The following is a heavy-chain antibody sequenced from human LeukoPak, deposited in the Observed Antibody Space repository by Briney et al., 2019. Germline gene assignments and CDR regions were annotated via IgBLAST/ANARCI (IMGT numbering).Heavy chain of an antibody. D-gene: IGHD1-26*01. Sequence: GGSLRLSCAASGFTFSSYWMHWVRQGPGKGLVWVSRMNTDGSSTSYADSVKGRFTISRDNAKNTLYLQMNSLRAEDTAVYYCARWEDFAYFYYYMDVWGKGTTVTVSS. CDR3: ARWEDFAYFYYYMDV. V-gene: IGHV3-74*01. CDR1: GFTFSSYW. J-gene: IGHJ6*03. CDR2: MNTDGSST.